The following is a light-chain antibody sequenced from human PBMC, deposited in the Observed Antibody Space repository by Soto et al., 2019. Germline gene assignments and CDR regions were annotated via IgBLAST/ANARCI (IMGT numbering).Light chain of an antibody. Sequence: QSVLTQPASVSGSAGQSITISCSGTMRDVGAYNLVSWYQQHPGTAPKLIIYEVRNRPSGISSRFSGSRSGNTASLTISGLQAEDEADYYCQSYDRNLRGWVFGGGTKLTVL. CDR1: MRDVGAYNL. J-gene: IGLJ3*02. CDR3: QSYDRNLRGWV. CDR2: EVR. V-gene: IGLV2-14*01.